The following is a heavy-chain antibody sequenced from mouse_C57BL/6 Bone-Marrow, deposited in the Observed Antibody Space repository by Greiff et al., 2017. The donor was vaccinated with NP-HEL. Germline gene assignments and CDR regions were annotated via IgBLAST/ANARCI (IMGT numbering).Heavy chain of an antibody. D-gene: IGHD2-3*01. CDR2: IYPGSGST. Sequence: QVQLQQSGAELVKPGASVKMSCKASGYTFTSYWITWVKQRPGQGLEWIGDIYPGSGSTNYNEKFKSKATLTVDTSSSTAYMQLSSLTSEDSAVYYGAKGDGYSAWFAYWGQGTLVTVSA. CDR3: AKGDGYSAWFAY. CDR1: GYTFTSYW. J-gene: IGHJ3*01. V-gene: IGHV1-55*01.